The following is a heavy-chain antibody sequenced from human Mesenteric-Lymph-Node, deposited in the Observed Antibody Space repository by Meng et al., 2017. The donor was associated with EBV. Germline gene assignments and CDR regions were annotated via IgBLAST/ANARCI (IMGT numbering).Heavy chain of an antibody. CDR3: ARVWGGYSFGLSDY. D-gene: IGHD5-18*01. V-gene: IGHV1-69*01. Sequence: LVQSGAEVRKPGSSVKVSCKAAGGSFSPYTITWVRQAPGQGLEWMGRIIPMFGTAKYAQNFQGKVTITADESTNTAYMELSSLRSDDTAVYYCARVWGGYSFGLSDYWGQGTLVTVSS. CDR2: IIPMFGTA. J-gene: IGHJ4*02. CDR1: GGSFSPYT.